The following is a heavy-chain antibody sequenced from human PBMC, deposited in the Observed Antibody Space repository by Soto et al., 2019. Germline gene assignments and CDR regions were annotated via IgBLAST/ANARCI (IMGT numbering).Heavy chain of an antibody. J-gene: IGHJ4*02. D-gene: IGHD3-10*02. CDR1: GYTFSSYG. CDR3: ARDFVRGRVPFDN. V-gene: IGHV1-18*01. CDR2: ISADNGNT. Sequence: ASVKVSCKASGYTFSSYGISWVRQAPGQGLEWMGWISADNGNTNYAHKLQGRVAMTTDTSTSTAYMELRSLRSDDTAVYYCARDFVRGRVPFDNWGQGTLVTVSS.